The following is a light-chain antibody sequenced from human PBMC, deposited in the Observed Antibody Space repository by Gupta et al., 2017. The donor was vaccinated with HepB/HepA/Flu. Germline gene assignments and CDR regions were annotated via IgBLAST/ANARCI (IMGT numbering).Light chain of an antibody. V-gene: IGLV2-23*02. CDR3: CSYTGDLDV. CDR2: EVS. CDR1: NSDVGGYNL. J-gene: IGLJ1*01. Sequence: ALTQPASVSGSPGQSIAISCTGTNSDVGGYNLVSWYQQYPGKAPKLMIYEVSKRPSEVSNRFSGSKSGNTASLTISGLQADDEADYYCCSYTGDLDVFGTGTRVTVL.